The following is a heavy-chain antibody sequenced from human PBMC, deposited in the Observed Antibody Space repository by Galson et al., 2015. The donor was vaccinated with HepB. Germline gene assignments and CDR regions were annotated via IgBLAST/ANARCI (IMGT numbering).Heavy chain of an antibody. Sequence: SLRLSCAASGFTFGDYAMSWFRQAPGKGLEWVGFIRSKAYGGTTEYAASVKGRSTISRDDSKSIAYLQMNSLKTEDTAVYYCTRARPLGYCSSTSCYKEGDYWGQGTPVTVSS. V-gene: IGHV3-49*03. D-gene: IGHD2-2*02. CDR3: TRARPLGYCSSTSCYKEGDY. J-gene: IGHJ4*02. CDR1: GFTFGDYA. CDR2: IRSKAYGGTT.